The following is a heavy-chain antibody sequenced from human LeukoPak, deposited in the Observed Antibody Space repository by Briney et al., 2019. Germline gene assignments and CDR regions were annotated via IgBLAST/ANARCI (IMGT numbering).Heavy chain of an antibody. J-gene: IGHJ3*01. CDR1: GYTFTSYY. Sequence: GASVKVSCKASGYTFTSYYMHWVRQAPGQGLEWMGIINPSGGSTSYAQKFQGRVTMTRDTSTSTVYMELSSLRSEDTAVYYCAGAASIAAAGNDAFDVWGQGTMVTVSS. D-gene: IGHD6-13*01. CDR2: INPSGGST. V-gene: IGHV1-46*01. CDR3: AGAASIAAAGNDAFDV.